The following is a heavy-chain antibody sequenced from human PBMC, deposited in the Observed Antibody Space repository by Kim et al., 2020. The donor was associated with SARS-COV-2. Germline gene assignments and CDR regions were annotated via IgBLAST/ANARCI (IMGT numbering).Heavy chain of an antibody. Sequence: ASVKVSCKASGYTFTSYGISWVRQAPGQGLEWMGWISAYNGNTNYAQKLQGRVTMTTDTSTSTAYMELRSLRSDDTAVNYCARDPVGYCSSTSCSRYYYGMDVWGQGTTVTVSS. CDR3: ARDPVGYCSSTSCSRYYYGMDV. D-gene: IGHD2-2*03. V-gene: IGHV1-18*01. J-gene: IGHJ6*02. CDR1: GYTFTSYG. CDR2: ISAYNGNT.